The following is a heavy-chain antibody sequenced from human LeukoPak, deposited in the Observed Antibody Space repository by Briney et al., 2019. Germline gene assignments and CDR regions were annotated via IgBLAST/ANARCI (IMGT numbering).Heavy chain of an antibody. Sequence: SESLSLTCAVSGGSISSSNWRSWVRQPPGKGLEWIGEIYRSRSTNYNPSLKSRVTISVDKSKNQFSLKLSSVTAADTAVYYCARDLYSCGWFDYWGQGTLVTVSS. CDR1: GGSISSSNW. D-gene: IGHD6-19*01. V-gene: IGHV4-4*02. CDR3: ARDLYSCGWFDY. CDR2: IYRSRST. J-gene: IGHJ4*02.